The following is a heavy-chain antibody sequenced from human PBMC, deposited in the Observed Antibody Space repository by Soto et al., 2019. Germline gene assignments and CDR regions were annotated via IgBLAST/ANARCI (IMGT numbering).Heavy chain of an antibody. D-gene: IGHD3-22*01. CDR1: GFSLSNPRMG. J-gene: IGHJ4*02. CDR2: IFSNDDK. V-gene: IGHV2-26*01. Sequence: SGPTLVNPTETLTLTCTVSGFSLSNPRMGVSWIRQPPGKALEWLAHIFSNDDKSYSTSLKSRVTISKDTSKSQVVLTMTNMDPVDTATYYCARVYDGSGYEYWGQGTLVTAPQ. CDR3: ARVYDGSGYEY.